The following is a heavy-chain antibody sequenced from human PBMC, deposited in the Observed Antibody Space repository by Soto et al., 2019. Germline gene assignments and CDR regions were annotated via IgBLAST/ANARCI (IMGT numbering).Heavy chain of an antibody. CDR3: ARDKHDYVNRRIGFAC. CDR1: GHSVSSNSAA. J-gene: IGHJ4*02. V-gene: IGHV6-1*01. Sequence: SQTLSLTCAISGHSVSSNSAAWNWIRHSPLRDLEWLGRTYYRSKWYNNYAVSGKGRITVNPDTSTNQFSLQLDSVTPEDTAVYYCARDKHDYVNRRIGFACWGQGSLVTVSS. CDR2: TYYRSKWYN. D-gene: IGHD4-17*01.